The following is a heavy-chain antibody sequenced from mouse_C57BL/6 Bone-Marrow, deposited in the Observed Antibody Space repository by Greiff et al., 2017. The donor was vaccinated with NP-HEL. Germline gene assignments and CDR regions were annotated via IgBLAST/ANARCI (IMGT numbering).Heavy chain of an antibody. D-gene: IGHD1-1*01. CDR1: GYTFTDYN. Sequence: EVKLVESGPELVKPGASVKMSCKASGYTFTDYNMHWVKQSHGKSLEWIGYINPNNGGTSYNQKFKGKATLTVNKSSSTAYMELRSLTSEDSAVYYCAGSSYPYWYFDVWGTGTTVIVSS. CDR2: INPNNGGT. V-gene: IGHV1-22*01. CDR3: AGSSYPYWYFDV. J-gene: IGHJ1*03.